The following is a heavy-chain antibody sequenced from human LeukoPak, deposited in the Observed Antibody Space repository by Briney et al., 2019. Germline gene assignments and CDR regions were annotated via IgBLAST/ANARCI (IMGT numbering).Heavy chain of an antibody. CDR3: ATLMRGPTGYSGYGGEDY. CDR1: GFTFSSYG. Sequence: PGRSLRLSCAASGFTFSSYGMHWVRQAPGKGLEWVAVIWYDGSNKYYADSVKGRFTISRDNSKNTLYLQMDSLRAEDTAVYYCATLMRGPTGYSGYGGEDYWGQGTLVTVSS. D-gene: IGHD5-12*01. CDR2: IWYDGSNK. V-gene: IGHV3-33*01. J-gene: IGHJ4*02.